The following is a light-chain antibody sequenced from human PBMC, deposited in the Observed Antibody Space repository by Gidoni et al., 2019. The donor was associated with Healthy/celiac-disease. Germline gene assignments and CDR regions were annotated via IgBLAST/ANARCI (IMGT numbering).Light chain of an antibody. J-gene: IGKJ2*01. V-gene: IGKV1-39*01. CDR2: AAS. CDR3: QQSYSTPPYT. CDR1: QSISSY. Sequence: DIQMTQSPSSLSASVGDRVTITCRASQSISSYLNWYQQKPGKAPKLLIYAASSLQSGVPSRFSGSGSGTDFTLTISSLQPEDFATYYCQQSYSTPPYTFXXXTKLEI.